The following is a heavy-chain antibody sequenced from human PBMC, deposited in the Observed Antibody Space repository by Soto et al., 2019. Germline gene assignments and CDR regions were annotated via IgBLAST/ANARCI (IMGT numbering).Heavy chain of an antibody. CDR3: ASSGECGGDCGHYYYYYMHV. V-gene: IGHV1-46*03. Sequence: ASVKVSCKASGYTFTSYYMHWVRQAPGQGLEWMGIINPSGGSTSYAQKFQGRVTMTRDTSTSTVYMELSSLRSEDTAVYYCASSGECGGDCGHYYYYYMHVLGKGTTVTVSS. J-gene: IGHJ6*03. CDR2: INPSGGST. D-gene: IGHD2-21*01. CDR1: GYTFTSYY.